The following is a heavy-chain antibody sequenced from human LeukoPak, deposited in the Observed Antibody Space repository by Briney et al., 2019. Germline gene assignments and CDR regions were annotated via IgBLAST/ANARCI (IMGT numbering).Heavy chain of an antibody. CDR1: GYSFTSYW. CDR2: IDPSDSYT. Sequence: GESLKISCKGSGYSFTSYWISWVRQMPGKGLEWMGRIDPSDSYTNYSPSFQGHVTISADKSISTAYLQWSSLKASDTAMYYCARHDCTNGVCYPNDYWGQGTLVTVFS. J-gene: IGHJ4*02. V-gene: IGHV5-10-1*01. D-gene: IGHD2-8*01. CDR3: ARHDCTNGVCYPNDY.